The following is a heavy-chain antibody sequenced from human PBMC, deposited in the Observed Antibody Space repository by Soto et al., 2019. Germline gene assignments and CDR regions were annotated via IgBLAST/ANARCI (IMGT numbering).Heavy chain of an antibody. CDR3: AKDEGDIVVVPADIVDY. Sequence: GGSLRLSCAASGFTFSSYGMHWVRQAPGKGLEWVAVISYDGSSKYYADSVKGRFTISRDNSKNTLYLQMNSLRAEDTAVYYCAKDEGDIVVVPADIVDYWGQGTLVTVSS. V-gene: IGHV3-30*18. CDR2: ISYDGSSK. CDR1: GFTFSSYG. D-gene: IGHD2-2*01. J-gene: IGHJ4*02.